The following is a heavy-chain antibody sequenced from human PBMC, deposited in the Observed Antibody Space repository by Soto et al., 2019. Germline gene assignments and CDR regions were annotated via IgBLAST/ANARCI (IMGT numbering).Heavy chain of an antibody. Sequence: EVQLVESGGGLVQPGGSLKLSCAASGFTFSGSAMHWVRQASGKGLEWVGRIRSKANSYATAYAASVKGRFTISRDDSKNTAYLQMDSLKTEDTAVYYCISMTTVTTFSDYWVQGTLVTVSS. D-gene: IGHD4-17*01. CDR3: ISMTTVTTFSDY. CDR1: GFTFSGSA. V-gene: IGHV3-73*02. CDR2: IRSKANSYAT. J-gene: IGHJ4*02.